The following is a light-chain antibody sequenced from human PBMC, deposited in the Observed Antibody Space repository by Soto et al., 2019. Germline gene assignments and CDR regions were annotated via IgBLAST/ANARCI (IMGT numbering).Light chain of an antibody. J-gene: IGKJ2*01. CDR1: QGISSW. Sequence: DSQMTQSPSSVAASVGDRVTITCRASQGISSWLAWYQQKPGKAPQPLIYTASSLQTGVPSRFSGRGSGTDFIITISSVKPEDFATDYCQEANTFPYTFGQGTKLVIK. CDR2: TAS. V-gene: IGKV1-12*01. CDR3: QEANTFPYT.